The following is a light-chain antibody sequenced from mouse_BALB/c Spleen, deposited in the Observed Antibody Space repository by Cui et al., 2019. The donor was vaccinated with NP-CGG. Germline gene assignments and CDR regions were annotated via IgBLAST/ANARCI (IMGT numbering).Light chain of an antibody. Sequence: QAVVPPESALNTSPGETVTLTCRSSTGAVTTGNYANWVQEKPDHLFTGLIGGTNNRAPGVPARFSGSLIGDKAALTITGAQTEDEAIYFCALWYSNHWVFGGGTKLTVL. CDR3: ALWYSNHWV. V-gene: IGLV1*01. J-gene: IGLJ1*01. CDR1: TGAVTTGNY. CDR2: GTN.